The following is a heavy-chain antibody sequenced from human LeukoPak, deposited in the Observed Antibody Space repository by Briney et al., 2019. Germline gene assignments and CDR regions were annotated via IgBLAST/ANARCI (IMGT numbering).Heavy chain of an antibody. CDR3: AKTGQADY. D-gene: IGHD2-8*02. V-gene: IGHV3-23*01. CDR2: ITGSGGTT. Sequence: GGSLRLSCAASGFTFSNNAMSWVRQAPGKGLEWLSTITGSGGTTYSADSVKGRFTISRDNSKNTLHLQMNSLRAEDTAVYYCAKTGQADYWGQGTLVTVSS. CDR1: GFTFSNNA. J-gene: IGHJ4*02.